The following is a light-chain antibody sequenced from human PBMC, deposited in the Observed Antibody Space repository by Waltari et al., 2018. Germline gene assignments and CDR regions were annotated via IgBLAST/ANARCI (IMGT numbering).Light chain of an antibody. Sequence: DIVLTQSPDPLAVFLVERDTIHCKSSQGVLSTSTNKNYLGWYQQRPGQPPKLLITWASSREAGVPDRFSGSGSGTDFTLTISSLQAEDVAVYFCQQCYTFPYTFGQGTKLEIK. CDR2: WAS. V-gene: IGKV4-1*01. CDR3: QQCYTFPYT. J-gene: IGKJ2*01. CDR1: QGVLSTSTNKNY.